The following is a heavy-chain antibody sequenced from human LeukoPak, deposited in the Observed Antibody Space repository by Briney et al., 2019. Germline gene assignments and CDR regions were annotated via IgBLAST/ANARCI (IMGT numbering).Heavy chain of an antibody. CDR2: ISGSGGST. CDR3: ARRGEYYYYMDV. V-gene: IGHV3-23*01. CDR1: GFTFSSYG. J-gene: IGHJ6*03. D-gene: IGHD3-16*01. Sequence: GGTLRLSCAASGFTFSSYGMSWVRQAPGKGLEWVSAISGSGGSTYYADSVKGRFIISRDNSKNTLYLQMNSLRAEDTAVYYCARRGEYYYYMDVWGKGTTVTISS.